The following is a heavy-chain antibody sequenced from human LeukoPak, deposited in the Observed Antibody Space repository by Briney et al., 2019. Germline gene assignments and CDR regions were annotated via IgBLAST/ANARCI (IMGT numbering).Heavy chain of an antibody. V-gene: IGHV4-4*02. J-gene: IGHJ5*02. D-gene: IGHD2-2*01. CDR3: ARGQDIVVVPAAIWFDP. Sequence: PSGTLSLTCAVSGGSNSSSNWWSWVRQPPGKGLEWIGEIYHSGSTNYNPSLKSRVTISVDKSKNQFSLKLSSVTAADTAVYYCARGQDIVVVPAAIWFDPWGQGTLVTVSS. CDR2: IYHSGST. CDR1: GGSNSSSNW.